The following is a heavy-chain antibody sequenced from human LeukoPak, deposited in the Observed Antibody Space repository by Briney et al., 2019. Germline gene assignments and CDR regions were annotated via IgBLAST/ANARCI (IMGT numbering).Heavy chain of an antibody. CDR2: IYYSGST. CDR1: GYSISSSYY. CDR3: ARHPTLSPMVRGVQPWGNWFDP. V-gene: IGHV4-59*08. Sequence: PSETLSLTCTVSGYSISSSYYWSWIRQPPGKGLEWIGYIYYSGSTNYNPSLKSRVTISVDTSKNPFSLKLSSVTAADTAVYHCARHPTLSPMVRGVQPWGNWFDPWGQGTLVTVSS. D-gene: IGHD3-10*01. J-gene: IGHJ5*02.